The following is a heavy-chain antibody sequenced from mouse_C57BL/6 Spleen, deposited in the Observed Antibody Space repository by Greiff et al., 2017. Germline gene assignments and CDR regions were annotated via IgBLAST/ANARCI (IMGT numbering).Heavy chain of an antibody. D-gene: IGHD2-5*01. V-gene: IGHV1-72*01. CDR2: IDPNSGGT. J-gene: IGHJ4*01. CDR3: AMTYYSNLYYAMDY. CDR1: GYTFTSYW. Sequence: VQLQQSGAELVKPGASVKLSCKASGYTFTSYWMHWVKQRPGRGLEWIGRIDPNSGGTKYNEKFKSKATLTVDKPSSTAYMQLSSLTSEDSAVYYCAMTYYSNLYYAMDYWGQGTSVTVSS.